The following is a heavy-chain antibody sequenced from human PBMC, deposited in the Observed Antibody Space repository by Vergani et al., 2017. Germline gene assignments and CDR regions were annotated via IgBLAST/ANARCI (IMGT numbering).Heavy chain of an antibody. CDR3: ARGPTYYDYVWGSYRIRYYFDY. CDR1: GGSISSYY. V-gene: IGHV4-34*01. Sequence: QVQLQESGPGLVKPSETLSLTCTVSGGSISSYYWSWIRQPPGKGLEWIGEINHSGSTNYNPSLKSRVTISVDTSKNQFSLKLSSVTAADTAVYYCARGPTYYDYVWGSYRIRYYFDYWGQGTLVTVSS. D-gene: IGHD3-16*02. J-gene: IGHJ4*02. CDR2: INHSGST.